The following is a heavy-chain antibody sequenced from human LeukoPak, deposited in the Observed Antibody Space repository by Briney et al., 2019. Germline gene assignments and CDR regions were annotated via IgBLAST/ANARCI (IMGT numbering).Heavy chain of an antibody. CDR3: AKLGGGSSGWCFDY. CDR1: GFTFSSYA. Sequence: PGGSLRLSCAASGFTFSSYAMSWVRQAPGKGLEWVSAISGSGGSTYYADSVKGRFTISRDNSKNTLYLQMNSLRAGDTAVYYCAKLGGGSSGWCFDYWGQGTLVTVSS. D-gene: IGHD6-19*01. CDR2: ISGSGGST. V-gene: IGHV3-23*01. J-gene: IGHJ4*02.